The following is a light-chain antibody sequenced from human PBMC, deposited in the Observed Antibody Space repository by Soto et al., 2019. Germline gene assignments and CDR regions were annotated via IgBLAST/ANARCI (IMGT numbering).Light chain of an antibody. J-gene: IGLJ1*01. CDR3: RSYTSSSTHV. CDR1: SSDVGGYNY. CDR2: EVS. Sequence: QSALTQPASVSGSPGQSITISCTGTSSDVGGYNYVSWYQQHPGKAPKLMIYEVSNRPSGVSNRFSGSKSGNTASLTISGLQAEDEADYYCRSYTSSSTHVFGTGTKVTVL. V-gene: IGLV2-14*01.